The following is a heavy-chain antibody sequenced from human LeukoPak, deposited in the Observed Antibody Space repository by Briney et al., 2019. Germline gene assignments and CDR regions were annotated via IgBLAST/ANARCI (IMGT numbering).Heavy chain of an antibody. Sequence: SVKVSCKASGGTFSSYAISWVRQAPGQGLEWMGRIIPILGIANYAQKFQGRVTITADKSTSTAYMELSSLRSEDTAVYYCASVYCSGGSCYGNWFDPWGQGTLVTVSS. D-gene: IGHD2-15*01. CDR2: IIPILGIA. J-gene: IGHJ5*02. V-gene: IGHV1-69*04. CDR1: GGTFSSYA. CDR3: ASVYCSGGSCYGNWFDP.